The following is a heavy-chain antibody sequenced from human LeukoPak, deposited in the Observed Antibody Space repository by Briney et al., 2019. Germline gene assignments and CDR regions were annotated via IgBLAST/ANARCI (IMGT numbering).Heavy chain of an antibody. V-gene: IGHV3-21*01. CDR2: ISSSSSYI. J-gene: IGHJ4*02. CDR3: ARGGSDSSGYYRFDY. CDR1: GFTFSSYS. D-gene: IGHD3-22*01. Sequence: GGSLRLSCAASGFTFSSYSMNWVRQAPGKGLEWVSSISSSSSYIYYADSVKGRFTISRDNAKNSLYLQMNSLRAEDTAVYYCARGGSDSSGYYRFDYWGQGTLVTVSS.